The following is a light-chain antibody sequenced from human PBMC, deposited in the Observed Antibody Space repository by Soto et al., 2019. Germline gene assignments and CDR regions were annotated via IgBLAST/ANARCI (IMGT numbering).Light chain of an antibody. Sequence: QSALTQPASVSGSPGQSITISCTGTSSDVGGYNYVSWYQQHPGKAPKLMIYEVSNRPSGVSYRFSGSKSGNTASLTISGLQAEDEADYYCSSYTSSSTPGVVFGGGTKVTVL. CDR1: SSDVGGYNY. CDR2: EVS. CDR3: SSYTSSSTPGVV. J-gene: IGLJ2*01. V-gene: IGLV2-14*01.